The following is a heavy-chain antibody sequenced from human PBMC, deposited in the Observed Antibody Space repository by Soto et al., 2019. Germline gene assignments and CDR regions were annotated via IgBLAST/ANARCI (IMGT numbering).Heavy chain of an antibody. V-gene: IGHV4-61*01. CDR2: IYYSGST. CDR1: GGSVSSGSYY. J-gene: IGHJ5*02. Sequence: QVQLQESGPGLVKPSETLSLTCTVSGGSVSSGSYYWSWIRQPPGKGLEWIGYIYYSGSTNYNPSLKSRVTISVDTSKNQFSLKLSSVTAADTAVYYCARDVGFLEWPNWFDPWGQGTLVTVSS. CDR3: ARDVGFLEWPNWFDP. D-gene: IGHD3-3*01.